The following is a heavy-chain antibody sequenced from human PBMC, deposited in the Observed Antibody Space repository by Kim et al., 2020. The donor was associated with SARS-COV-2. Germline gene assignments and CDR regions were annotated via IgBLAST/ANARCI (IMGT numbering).Heavy chain of an antibody. V-gene: IGHV1-46*01. CDR3: ARGPPRIQLYDRGGMDV. CDR1: GYTFTSYY. D-gene: IGHD5-18*01. Sequence: ASVKVSCKSSGYTFTSYYMHWVRQAPGQGLEWMGIINPSGGSTSYAQKFQGRVTMTRDTSTSTVYMELSSLRSEDTAVYYCARGPPRIQLYDRGGMDVWGQGTTVTVSS. CDR2: INPSGGST. J-gene: IGHJ6*02.